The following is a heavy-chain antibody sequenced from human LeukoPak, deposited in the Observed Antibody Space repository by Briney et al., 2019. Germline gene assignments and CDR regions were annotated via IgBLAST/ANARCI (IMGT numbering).Heavy chain of an antibody. CDR2: ISSSSSYI. CDR1: EFTFSSYT. D-gene: IGHD6-25*01. Sequence: RGSLRLSCAASEFTFSSYTMNWVRQAPGKGLEWVSSISSSSSYIYYADSVKGRFTISRDNAKKSVYLQMNSLRAEDTAVYYCARDLVPTKYISGTRGDYWGQGTLVTVSS. J-gene: IGHJ4*02. CDR3: ARDLVPTKYISGTRGDY. V-gene: IGHV3-21*01.